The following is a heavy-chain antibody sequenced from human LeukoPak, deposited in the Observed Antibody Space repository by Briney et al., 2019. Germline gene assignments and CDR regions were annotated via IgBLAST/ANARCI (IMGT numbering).Heavy chain of an antibody. Sequence: GGSLRLSCAASGFTFSSYSMNWVRQAPGKALEWVSSISSSSSYIYYADSVKGRFTISRDNAKNSLYLQMNSLRAEDTAVYYCARAQKYSYDAFDIWGQGTMVTVSS. J-gene: IGHJ3*02. CDR3: ARAQKYSYDAFDI. CDR2: ISSSSSYI. V-gene: IGHV3-21*01. CDR1: GFTFSSYS. D-gene: IGHD4-11*01.